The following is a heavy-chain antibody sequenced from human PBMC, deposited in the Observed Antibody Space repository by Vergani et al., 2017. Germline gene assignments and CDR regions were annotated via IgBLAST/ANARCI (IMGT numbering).Heavy chain of an antibody. Sequence: QVQLQESGPGLVKPSETLSLTCTVSNYSISRGYFWGWIRRPPGKGLEWIGRFHTGGSTSYNPSLNSRVTISIDTSKNQFSLKLTSVTAADTAVYYCARDFESSIHYANDAFDIWGQGTMVIVSS. V-gene: IGHV4-38-2*02. J-gene: IGHJ3*02. CDR1: NYSISRGYF. CDR2: FHTGGST. CDR3: ARDFESSIHYANDAFDI. D-gene: IGHD3-22*01.